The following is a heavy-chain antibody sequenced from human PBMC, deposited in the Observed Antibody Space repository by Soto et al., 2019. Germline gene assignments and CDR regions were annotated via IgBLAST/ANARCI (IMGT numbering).Heavy chain of an antibody. Sequence: GESLKISCKGSGYSFTSYWISWVRQMPGKGLEWMGRIDPSDSYTNYSPSFQGHVTISADKSISTAYLQWSSLKASDTAMYYCARLGFNIAARRGFDYWGQGTLVTVSS. V-gene: IGHV5-10-1*01. D-gene: IGHD6-6*01. CDR1: GYSFTSYW. J-gene: IGHJ4*02. CDR2: IDPSDSYT. CDR3: ARLGFNIAARRGFDY.